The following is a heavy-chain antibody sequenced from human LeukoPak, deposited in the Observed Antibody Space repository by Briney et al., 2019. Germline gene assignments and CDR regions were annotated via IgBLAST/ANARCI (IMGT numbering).Heavy chain of an antibody. J-gene: IGHJ3*02. CDR1: GFTFSSYG. V-gene: IGHV3-33*01. D-gene: IGHD4-11*01. CDR3: ARRTVTTDDAFDI. Sequence: GGSLRLSCVASGFTFSSYGMHWVRQAPGKGLEWVAVIWYDGSNKRYADSVKGRFTISRDNAKNSLYLQMNSLRAEDTAVYYCARRTVTTDDAFDIWGQGTMVTVSS. CDR2: IWYDGSNK.